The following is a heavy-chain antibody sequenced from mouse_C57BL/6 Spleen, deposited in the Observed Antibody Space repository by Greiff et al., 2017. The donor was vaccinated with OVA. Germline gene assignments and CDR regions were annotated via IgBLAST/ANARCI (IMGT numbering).Heavy chain of an antibody. D-gene: IGHD1-1*01. CDR2: INPNNGGT. CDR1: GYTFTDYN. V-gene: IGHV1-18*01. Sequence: VQLKESGPELVKPGASVKIPCKASGYTFTDYNMDWVKQSHGKSLEWIGDINPNNGGTIYNQKFKGKATLTVDKSSSTAYMELRSLTSEDTAVYYCARGYCYYGCSCVYFDVWGRGTAVTVSS. J-gene: IGHJ1*03. CDR3: ARGYCYYGCSCVYFDV.